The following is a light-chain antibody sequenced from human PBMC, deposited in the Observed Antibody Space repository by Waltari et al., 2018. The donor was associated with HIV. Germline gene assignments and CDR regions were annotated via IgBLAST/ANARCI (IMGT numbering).Light chain of an antibody. CDR3: QQYDRLPIT. CDR2: DAS. Sequence: EIKMTKYPSSLSASGGDRVTITCQESQDISNCVNWYQQKEGKAPKLLIYDASSLQTGVPSRFIGRGSGTDFTFTITDLQPEDIAIYYCQQYDRLPITFGQGTRLEIK. J-gene: IGKJ5*01. CDR1: QDISNC. V-gene: IGKV1-33*01.